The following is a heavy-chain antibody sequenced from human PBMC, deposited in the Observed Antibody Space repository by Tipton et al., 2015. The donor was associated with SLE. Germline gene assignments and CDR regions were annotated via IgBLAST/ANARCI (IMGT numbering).Heavy chain of an antibody. J-gene: IGHJ3*02. Sequence: LRLSCTVSGGSISSHYWSWIRQPPGKGLEWIGYIYYSGSTNYNPSLKSRVTISVDTSKNQFSLKLSSVTAADTAVYYCARDLDEYSILDAFDIWGQGTMVTVSS. CDR2: IYYSGST. V-gene: IGHV4-59*11. D-gene: IGHD6-6*01. CDR3: ARDLDEYSILDAFDI. CDR1: GGSISSHY.